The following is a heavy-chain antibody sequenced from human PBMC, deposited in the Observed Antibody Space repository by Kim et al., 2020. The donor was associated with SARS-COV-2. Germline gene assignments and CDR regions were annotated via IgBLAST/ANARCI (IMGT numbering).Heavy chain of an antibody. D-gene: IGHD6-19*01. V-gene: IGHV3-21*01. Sequence: YADSVKGRFTISRANARGSMSLQMNSLRAEDTAVYYCARDLVAGTYYLDSWGQGTLVTVSS. J-gene: IGHJ4*02. CDR3: ARDLVAGTYYLDS.